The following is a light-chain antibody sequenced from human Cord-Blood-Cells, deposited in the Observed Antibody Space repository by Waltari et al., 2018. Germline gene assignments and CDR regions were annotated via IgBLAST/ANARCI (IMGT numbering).Light chain of an antibody. Sequence: QSALTQPASVSGSHGQSITISCTGTSSDVGGYKQVSWYQQHPGKAPKLMIYDVSKRPSGVSNRFSGSKSGNTASLTISGLQAEDEADYYCSSYTSSSTFGVFGGGTKLTVL. CDR3: SSYTSSSTFGV. V-gene: IGLV2-14*01. CDR1: SSDVGGYKQ. CDR2: DVS. J-gene: IGLJ3*02.